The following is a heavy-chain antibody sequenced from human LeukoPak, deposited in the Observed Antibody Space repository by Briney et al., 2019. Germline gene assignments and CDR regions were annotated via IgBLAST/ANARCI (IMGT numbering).Heavy chain of an antibody. CDR1: GGSFSGYY. J-gene: IGHJ4*02. D-gene: IGHD3-16*01. CDR3: ARSLGYFDY. V-gene: IGHV4-34*01. CDR2: INHSGST. Sequence: KASETLSLTCAVYGGSFSGYYWSWIRQPPGKGLEWIGEINHSGSTNYNPSLKSRVTISVDTSKNQFSLKLSSVTAADTAVYYCARSLGYFDYWGQGTLVTASS.